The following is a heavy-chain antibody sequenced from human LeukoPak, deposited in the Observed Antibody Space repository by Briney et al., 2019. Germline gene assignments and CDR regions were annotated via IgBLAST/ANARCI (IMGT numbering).Heavy chain of an antibody. D-gene: IGHD3-10*01. CDR1: GGSISSSSYY. V-gene: IGHV4-39*01. CDR2: IYYSGST. CDR3: ARLEYMVRGVIY. J-gene: IGHJ4*02. Sequence: SETLSLTCTVSGGSISSSSYYWGWIRQPPGKGLEWIGSIYYSGSTNYNPSLKSRVTISVDTSKNQFSLKLSSVTAADTAVYYCARLEYMVRGVIYWGQGTLVTVSS.